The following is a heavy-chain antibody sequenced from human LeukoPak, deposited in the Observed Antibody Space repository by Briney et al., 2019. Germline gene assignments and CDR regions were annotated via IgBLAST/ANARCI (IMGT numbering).Heavy chain of an antibody. CDR1: GYTFTGYC. V-gene: IGHV1-2*02. D-gene: IGHD5-24*01. CDR2: INPNSGGT. J-gene: IGHJ6*02. CDR3: ARGAQAGWLQYVYYYGMDV. Sequence: GASVKVSCKASGYTFTGYCMHWVRQAPGQGLEWMGWINPNSGGTNYAQKFQGRVTMTRDTSISTAYMELSRLRSDDTAVYYCARGAQAGWLQYVYYYGMDVWGQGTTVTVSS.